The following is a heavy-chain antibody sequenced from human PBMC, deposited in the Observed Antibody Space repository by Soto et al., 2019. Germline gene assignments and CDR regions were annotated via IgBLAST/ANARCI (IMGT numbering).Heavy chain of an antibody. V-gene: IGHV4-34*01. CDR2: INHSGSS. J-gene: IGHJ6*02. CDR3: ARGEITLLGGMDV. Sequence: SETLSLTCTVSGGSFRGYFWGWVRQPPGKGLEWIGEINHSGSSNYHPSLKSRVTISVATSKNQFSLTVNSVTPADTAVYYCARGEITLLGGMDVWGQGTTVTVSS. D-gene: IGHD3-10*01. CDR1: GGSFRGYF.